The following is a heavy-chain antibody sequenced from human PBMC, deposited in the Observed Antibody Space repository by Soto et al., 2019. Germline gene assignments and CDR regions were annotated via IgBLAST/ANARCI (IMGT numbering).Heavy chain of an antibody. D-gene: IGHD6-19*01. CDR3: ARDRLIAVTGLLHY. V-gene: IGHV1-18*01. CDR1: GYPFTSYG. CDR2: ISAYNGKT. Sequence: QVQLVQSGAEVKKPGASVKVSCKTSGYPFTSYGINWVRQAPGQGPEWMGWISAYNGKTSYSQKFXGXVPXTTDTSTSTAYMELRSLRSDDTAVYYCARDRLIAVTGLLHYWGQGTLVTVSS. J-gene: IGHJ4*02.